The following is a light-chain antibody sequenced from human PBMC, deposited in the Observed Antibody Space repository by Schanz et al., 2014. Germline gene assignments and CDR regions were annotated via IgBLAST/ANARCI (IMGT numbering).Light chain of an antibody. CDR1: SSDVGSYNL. CDR3: SSYAGSNNWV. V-gene: IGLV2-14*02. Sequence: QSALTQPASVSGSPGQSITISCTGTSSDVGSYNLVSWYQQHPGKAPKLMIYEGTKRPSGVSNRFSASKSGNTASLTISGLQAEDEADYYCSSYAGSNNWVFGGGTKLTVL. CDR2: EGT. J-gene: IGLJ3*02.